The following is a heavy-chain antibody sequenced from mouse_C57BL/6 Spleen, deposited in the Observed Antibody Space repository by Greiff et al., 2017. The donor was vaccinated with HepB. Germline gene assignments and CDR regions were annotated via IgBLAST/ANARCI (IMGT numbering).Heavy chain of an antibody. CDR2: TNPTNGRT. D-gene: IGHD1-1*01. CDR3: ARIKKIVATYFDY. V-gene: IGHV1S81*02. CDR1: GYTFTSYW. Sequence: QVQLQQPGADLVKAGASVKMSCKASGYTFTSYWMHWVKQRLGQGLEWFAETNPTNGRTYYNEKFKSKATLTVDKSSSTAYMLLSGPTFEDSAVYDCARIKKIVATYFDYWGQGTTLTVAS. J-gene: IGHJ2*01.